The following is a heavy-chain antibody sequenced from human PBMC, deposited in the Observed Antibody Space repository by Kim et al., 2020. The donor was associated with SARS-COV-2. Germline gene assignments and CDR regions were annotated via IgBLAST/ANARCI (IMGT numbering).Heavy chain of an antibody. D-gene: IGHD5-12*01. CDR2: IYYSGST. Sequence: SETLSLTCTVSGGSISSYYWSWIRQPHGKGLEWIGYIYYSGSTNYNPSLKSRVTISADTSKNQFSLKLSSVTAADTAVYYCARHVSLVYSAYDSDYFDYWGQGTLVTVSS. CDR3: ARHVSLVYSAYDSDYFDY. J-gene: IGHJ4*02. CDR1: GGSISSYY. V-gene: IGHV4-59*08.